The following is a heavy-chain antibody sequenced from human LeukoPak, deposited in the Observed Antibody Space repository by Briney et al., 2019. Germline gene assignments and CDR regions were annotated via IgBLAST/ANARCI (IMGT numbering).Heavy chain of an antibody. CDR3: VRDLESGSFYRGFAY. V-gene: IGHV3-43*01. J-gene: IGHJ4*02. CDR2: ITRDGSTT. Sequence: GGSLRLSCAAFGFTFDDYTIHWVRQVPGKGLEWVSLITRDGSTTSYADSVKGRFTVSRDNSKNSLYLQMNSLRIEDTALYYCVRDLESGSFYRGFAYWGQGTLVTVSS. D-gene: IGHD1-26*01. CDR1: GFTFDDYT.